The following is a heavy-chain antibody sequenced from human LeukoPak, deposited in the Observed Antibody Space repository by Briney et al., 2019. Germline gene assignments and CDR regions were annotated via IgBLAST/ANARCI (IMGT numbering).Heavy chain of an antibody. CDR3: ARGGRLRLGELSTLDY. Sequence: ASVKVSCKASGGTFSSYAISWVRQAPGQGLEWMGGTIPIFGTANYAQKFQGRVTMSRDTSTSTVYMELSSLRSEDTAVYYCARGGRLRLGELSTLDYWGQGTLVTVSS. CDR2: TIPIFGTA. CDR1: GGTFSSYA. D-gene: IGHD3-16*02. J-gene: IGHJ4*02. V-gene: IGHV1-69*05.